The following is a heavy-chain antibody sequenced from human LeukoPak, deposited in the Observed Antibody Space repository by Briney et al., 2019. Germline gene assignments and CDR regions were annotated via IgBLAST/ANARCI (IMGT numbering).Heavy chain of an antibody. CDR1: GFTFSNYW. CDR2: INQGGSEK. V-gene: IGHV3-7*05. D-gene: IGHD6-19*01. CDR3: VRDGSGYDY. Sequence: PGGSLRLAWAASGFTFSNYWMSWVRQPPGKGLEWVANINQGGSEKYYLNCVKGRFTISRDNAKNSLYLQMNSLRTDDTAIYYCVRDGSGYDYWGQGTLVTVSS. J-gene: IGHJ4*02.